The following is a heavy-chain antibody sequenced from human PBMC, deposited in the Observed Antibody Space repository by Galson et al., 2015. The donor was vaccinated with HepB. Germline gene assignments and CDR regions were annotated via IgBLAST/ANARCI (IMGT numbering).Heavy chain of an antibody. CDR1: GFTFSSYA. CDR3: ARVDNGFGESTYYYYYYGMDV. D-gene: IGHD3-10*01. J-gene: IGHJ6*02. CDR2: ISYDGSNK. Sequence: SLRLSCAASGFTFSSYAMHWVRQAPGKGLEWVAVISYDGSNKYYADSVKGRFTISRDNSMNTLYLQMNSLRAEDTAVYYCARVDNGFGESTYYYYYYGMDVWGQGTTVTVSS. V-gene: IGHV3-30*04.